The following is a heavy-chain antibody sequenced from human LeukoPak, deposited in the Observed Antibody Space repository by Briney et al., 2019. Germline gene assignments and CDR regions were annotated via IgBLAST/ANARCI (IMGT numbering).Heavy chain of an antibody. Sequence: SETLSLTCSVSGGSVGSSSYYWGWIRQPPGKGLEWIGYIYYSGSTNYNPSLKSRVTISVDTSKNQFSLKLSSVIAADTAVYYCARTTEGYCSSASCFGFSYSYYMDVWGKGTTVTISS. CDR3: ARTTEGYCSSASCFGFSYSYYMDV. CDR2: IYYSGST. CDR1: GGSVGSSSYY. J-gene: IGHJ6*03. D-gene: IGHD2-2*01. V-gene: IGHV4-61*01.